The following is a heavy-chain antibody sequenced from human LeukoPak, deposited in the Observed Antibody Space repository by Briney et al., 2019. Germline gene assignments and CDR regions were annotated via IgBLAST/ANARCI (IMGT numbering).Heavy chain of an antibody. D-gene: IGHD3-3*01. CDR3: ARGYDFWSSYYFDY. CDR1: GFTFSDYY. Sequence: NPGGSLRLSCAASGFTFSDYYMSWIRQAPGKGLEWVSYISSSGSTIYYADSVKGRFTISRDNAKNSLYLQMSSLRAEDTAVYYCARGYDFWSSYYFDYWGQGTLVTVSS. J-gene: IGHJ4*02. V-gene: IGHV3-11*01. CDR2: ISSSGSTI.